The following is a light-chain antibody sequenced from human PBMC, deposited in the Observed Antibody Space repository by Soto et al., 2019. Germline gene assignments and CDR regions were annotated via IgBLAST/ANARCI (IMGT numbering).Light chain of an antibody. CDR3: CSYARSNFVV. J-gene: IGLJ2*01. CDR2: EGS. Sequence: QSVLTQPPSASGTPGQRVTISCSGSSSNLGSRTVNWYQHLPGTAPKLIIYEGSKRPSGVSNRFSGSKSGNTASLTISGLQTEDEADYYCCSYARSNFVVFGGGTKLTVL. CDR1: SSNLGSRT. V-gene: IGLV1-44*01.